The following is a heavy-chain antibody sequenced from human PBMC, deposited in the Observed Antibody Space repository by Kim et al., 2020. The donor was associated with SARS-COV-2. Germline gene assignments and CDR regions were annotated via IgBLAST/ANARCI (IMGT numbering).Heavy chain of an antibody. CDR2: INHSGST. V-gene: IGHV4-34*01. Sequence: SETLSLTCAVYGGSFSGYYWSWIRQPPGKGLEWIGEINHSGSTNYNPSLKSRVTISVDTYKNQFSLKLSSVTAADTAVYYCARGKAVAGTWGVYWGQGTLVTVSS. CDR1: GGSFSGYY. D-gene: IGHD6-19*01. J-gene: IGHJ4*02. CDR3: ARGKAVAGTWGVY.